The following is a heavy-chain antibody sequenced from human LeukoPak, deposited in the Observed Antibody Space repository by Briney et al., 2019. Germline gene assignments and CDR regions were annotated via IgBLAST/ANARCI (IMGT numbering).Heavy chain of an antibody. CDR3: ASWLRGVIGAFDI. CDR1: AYTFTNYG. Sequence: GAAVTVSFSASAYTFTNYGISWERQAPAPGMGWMGWISSYNDNTNYEQTHQGRVTMTTDTSTSTAYMELRSLRSDDTAVYYCASWLRGVIGAFDIWGQGTMVTVSS. V-gene: IGHV1-18*01. D-gene: IGHD3-10*01. CDR2: ISSYNDNT. J-gene: IGHJ3*02.